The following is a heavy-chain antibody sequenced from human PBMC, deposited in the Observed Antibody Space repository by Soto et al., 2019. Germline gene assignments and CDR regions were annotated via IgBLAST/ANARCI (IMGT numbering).Heavy chain of an antibody. V-gene: IGHV1-69*12. CDR2: IIPIFGTA. CDR3: ARGSYYYDSDLWGYYGMDV. J-gene: IGHJ6*02. Sequence: QVQLVQSGAEVKKPGSSVKVSCKASGGTFSSYAISWVRQAPGQGLEWMGGIIPIFGTANYAQKFQGRVTSTADEYKSTAYMEMSRLRSEDTAMYYCARGSYYYDSDLWGYYGMDVWGQGTTVTVS. CDR1: GGTFSSYA. D-gene: IGHD3-22*01.